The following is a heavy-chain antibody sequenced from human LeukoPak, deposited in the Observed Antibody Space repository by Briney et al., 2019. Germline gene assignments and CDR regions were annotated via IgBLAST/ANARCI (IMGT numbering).Heavy chain of an antibody. V-gene: IGHV3-7*03. CDR1: GFTFSSSW. J-gene: IGHJ4*02. D-gene: IGHD2-2*01. Sequence: GGSLRLSCVASGFTFSSSWMSWVRRAPGKGLEWVANIKQDGTEEYYVDSVRGRYSISKDNAKNSLYLQMNSLRAEDTAVYYCARDPCHGALDYWGQGALVTVSS. CDR2: IKQDGTEE. CDR3: ARDPCHGALDY.